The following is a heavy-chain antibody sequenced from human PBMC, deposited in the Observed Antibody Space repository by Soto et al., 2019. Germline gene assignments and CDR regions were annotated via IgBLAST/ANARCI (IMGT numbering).Heavy chain of an antibody. Sequence: EVQLVESGGGLVQPGGSLRLSCAASGFTFSNYWISWVRQAPGKGMEWVANIRQDGNENYYVDSVKGRFTTSRDNTKNSFYLEMNSLRAEDKAVYYCARDHIDGWKFEYWGRGTLVTVSS. CDR3: ARDHIDGWKFEY. CDR2: IRQDGNEN. CDR1: GFTFSNYW. V-gene: IGHV3-7*01. J-gene: IGHJ4*02. D-gene: IGHD6-19*01.